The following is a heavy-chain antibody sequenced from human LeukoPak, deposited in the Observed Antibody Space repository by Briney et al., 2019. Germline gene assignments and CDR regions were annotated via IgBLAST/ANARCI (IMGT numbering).Heavy chain of an antibody. D-gene: IGHD3-9*01. CDR2: ISYDGSNK. J-gene: IGHJ4*02. Sequence: GGSLRLSCAASGFTFSSYAMHWVRQAPGKGLEWVAVISYDGSNKYYADSVKGRFTISRDNSKNTLYLQMNSLRAEDTAVYYCAKDLLRYFDWLQIGYWGQGTLVTVSS. V-gene: IGHV3-30-3*01. CDR1: GFTFSSYA. CDR3: AKDLLRYFDWLQIGY.